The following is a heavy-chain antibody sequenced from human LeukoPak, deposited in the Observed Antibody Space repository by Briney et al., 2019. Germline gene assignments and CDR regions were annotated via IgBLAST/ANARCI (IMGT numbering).Heavy chain of an antibody. CDR2: ISASGGST. D-gene: IGHD3-22*01. CDR1: GFAFSNYA. CDR3: AKGFYDNSASGVFDI. V-gene: IGHV3-23*01. J-gene: IGHJ3*02. Sequence: GGSLRLSCAASGFAFSNYAMSWVRQAPGRGLKWVSGISASGGSTYYADSVKGRFTISRDNSKNTLYLQMNSLRAEDTAVYYCAKGFYDNSASGVFDIWGQGTMVTVAS.